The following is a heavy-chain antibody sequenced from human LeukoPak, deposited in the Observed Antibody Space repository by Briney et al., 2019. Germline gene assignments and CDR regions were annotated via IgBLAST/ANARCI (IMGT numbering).Heavy chain of an antibody. V-gene: IGHV3-48*04. CDR1: GLTFSSYS. CDR3: ARDYNFWSGSDYYYMDV. D-gene: IGHD3-3*01. CDR2: ISSSSSTI. J-gene: IGHJ6*03. Sequence: GGSLRLSCAASGLTFSSYSMSWVRQAPGKGLEWLSYISSSSSTIYYADSVKGRFTVSRDDAKNSLYLQMNSLRAEDTAVYYCARDYNFWSGSDYYYMDVWGKGTTVTVSS.